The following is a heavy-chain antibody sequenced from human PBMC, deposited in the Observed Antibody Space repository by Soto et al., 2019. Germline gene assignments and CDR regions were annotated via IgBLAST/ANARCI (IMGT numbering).Heavy chain of an antibody. J-gene: IGHJ6*02. D-gene: IGHD3-22*01. CDR1: GYTFTSYA. CDR3: ARADDSRGYYASVGMDV. CDR2: INAGNGNT. Sequence: ASVKVSCKASGYTFTSYAMHWVRQAPGQRLEWMGWINAGNGNTKYSQKFQGRVTITRDTSASTAYMELSSLRSEDTAVYYCARADDSRGYYASVGMDVWGQGTTVTVS. V-gene: IGHV1-3*01.